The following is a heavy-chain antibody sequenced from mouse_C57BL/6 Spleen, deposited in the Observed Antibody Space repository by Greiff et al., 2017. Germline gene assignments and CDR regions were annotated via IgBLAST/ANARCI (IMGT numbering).Heavy chain of an antibody. Sequence: QVQLQQPGAELVRPGSSVKLSCKASGYTFTSYWMDWVKQRPGQGLEWIGNIYPSDSETHYNQKFKDKATLTVDKSSSTAYMQLSSLTSEDSAVYYCARGLPHYFDYWGQGTTLTVSS. CDR2: IYPSDSET. J-gene: IGHJ2*01. CDR1: GYTFTSYW. CDR3: ARGLPHYFDY. D-gene: IGHD2-2*01. V-gene: IGHV1-61*01.